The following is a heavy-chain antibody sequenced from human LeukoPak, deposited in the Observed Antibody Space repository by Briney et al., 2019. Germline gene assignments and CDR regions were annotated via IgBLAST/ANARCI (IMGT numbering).Heavy chain of an antibody. J-gene: IGHJ4*02. CDR3: ARGRGSSWYSGFDY. CDR1: GGSFSGYY. D-gene: IGHD6-13*01. V-gene: IGHV4-34*01. CDR2: INHSGSA. Sequence: SETLSLTCAVYGGSFSGYYWSWIRQPPGKGLEWIGEINHSGSANYNPSLKSRVTMSVDTSKNQFSLKLSSVTAADTAVYYCARGRGSSWYSGFDYWGQGTLVTVSS.